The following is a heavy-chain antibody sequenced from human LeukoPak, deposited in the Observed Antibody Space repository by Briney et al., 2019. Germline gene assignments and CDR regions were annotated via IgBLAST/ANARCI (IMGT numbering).Heavy chain of an antibody. CDR1: GGSVSTNTAA. D-gene: IGHD2-15*01. Sequence: SQTLSLTCDISGGSVSTNTAAWNWIRQSPSRGLEWLGRTYYRSQWYTDYAVSVKSRITINPDTSRNQFSLQLNSVTPEDTAVYFCARDGWPAFDYWGQGTLVTVSS. V-gene: IGHV6-1*01. CDR3: ARDGWPAFDY. CDR2: TYYRSQWYT. J-gene: IGHJ4*02.